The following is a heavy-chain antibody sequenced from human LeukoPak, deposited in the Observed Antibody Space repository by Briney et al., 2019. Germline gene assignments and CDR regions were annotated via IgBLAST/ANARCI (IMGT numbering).Heavy chain of an antibody. CDR3: ARASYCSGGSCYSDY. V-gene: IGHV4-34*01. D-gene: IGHD2-15*01. J-gene: IGHJ4*02. CDR2: INHSGST. CDR1: GGSFSGYY. Sequence: PSETLSLTCAVYGGSFSGYYWSWIRQPPGKGLEWIGEINHSGSTNYNPSLKSRVTISVDTSKNQFSLKLSSVTAADTAVYYCARASYCSGGSCYSDYWGQGTLVTVSS.